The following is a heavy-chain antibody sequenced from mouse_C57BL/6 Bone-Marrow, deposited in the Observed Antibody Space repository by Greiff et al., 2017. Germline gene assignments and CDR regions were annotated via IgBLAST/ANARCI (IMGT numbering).Heavy chain of an antibody. CDR2: IYPGSGNT. D-gene: IGHD1-1*01. CDR1: GYSFTSYY. J-gene: IGHJ4*01. CDR3: ARRADYGSSLRYAMDY. V-gene: IGHV1-66*01. Sequence: QVQLQQSGPELVKPGASVKISCKASGYSFTSYYIHWVKQRPGQGLEWIGWIYPGSGNTKYNEKFKGKATLTADTSSSTAYMQLSSLTSAVSAVYYSARRADYGSSLRYAMDYWGQGTSVTGSS.